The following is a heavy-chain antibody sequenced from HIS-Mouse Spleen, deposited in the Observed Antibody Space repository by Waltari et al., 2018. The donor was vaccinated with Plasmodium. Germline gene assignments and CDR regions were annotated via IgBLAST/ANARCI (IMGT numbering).Heavy chain of an antibody. D-gene: IGHD6-13*01. J-gene: IGHJ1*01. CDR1: GHTFTGYY. CDR2: INPNSGGT. Sequence: QVQLVQSGAEVKKPGASVTVSCKASGHTFTGYYMHWLRQAPGEGLEWMGWINPNSGGTNYAQKFQGRVTMTRDTSISTAYMELSRLRSDDTAVYYCARVLGYKAAAGTFVEYFQHWGQGTLVTVSS. CDR3: ARVLGYKAAAGTFVEYFQH. V-gene: IGHV1-2*02.